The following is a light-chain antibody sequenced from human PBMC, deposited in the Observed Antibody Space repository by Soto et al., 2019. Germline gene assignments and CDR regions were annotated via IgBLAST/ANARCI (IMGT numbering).Light chain of an antibody. J-gene: IGLJ2*01. CDR3: QSYDGSNPDVV. V-gene: IGLV6-57*02. Sequence: NFMLTQLHSVSESPGKTVTISCTGSSGSIATNYVQWYQQRPGSAPTTVIYEDTQRPSGVPERFSGSIDSSSNSASLTISGLKTEDEADYYCQSYDGSNPDVVFGGGTKVTVL. CDR2: EDT. CDR1: SGSIATNY.